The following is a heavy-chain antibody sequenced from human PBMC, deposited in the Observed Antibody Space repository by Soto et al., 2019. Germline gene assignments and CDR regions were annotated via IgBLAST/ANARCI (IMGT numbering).Heavy chain of an antibody. CDR2: IFHDGTA. CDR1: GVSLTSGNW. J-gene: IGHJ4*02. CDR3: ARLVYDTRLNYMYFAV. D-gene: IGHD2-8*01. Sequence: PSETLSLTCAVSGVSLTSGNWWTWVRQSPQRGLEYIGEIFHDGTANYYPSFERRVAMSVDTSRNQFSLKLTSVTAADTAVYFCARLVYDTRLNYMYFAVWGPGTLVTFYS. V-gene: IGHV4-4*02.